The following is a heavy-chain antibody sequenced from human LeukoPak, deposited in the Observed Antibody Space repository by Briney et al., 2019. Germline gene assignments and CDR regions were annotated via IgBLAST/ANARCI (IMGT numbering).Heavy chain of an antibody. D-gene: IGHD4-23*01. CDR3: ARDYFGNSLLDY. CDR2: IHPKSGDT. Sequence: PGASVKVSCKTSGYSFTGHYVHWVRQAPGQGLEWMGWIHPKSGDTNYALKFHGRVTMTRDTSISTVYMDLSRLSFDDTAVYYCARDYFGNSLLDYWGQGTLVTVSS. CDR1: GYSFTGHY. J-gene: IGHJ4*02. V-gene: IGHV1-2*02.